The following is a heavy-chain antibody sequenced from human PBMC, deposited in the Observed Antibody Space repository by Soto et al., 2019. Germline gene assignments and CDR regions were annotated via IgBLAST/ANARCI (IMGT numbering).Heavy chain of an antibody. Sequence: QVQLVQSGAEVKKPGSSVNVSCKAPGGTFSSYGINWVRQAPGQGLEWMGGIIPMSGTANYAQKFQGRVTIPADKSTSTAYMELRSLRSEATAVVYCARGGVIEMATIRYFDLWGRGNRVTCSS. CDR2: IIPMSGTA. CDR1: GGTFSSYG. CDR3: ARGGVIEMATIRYFDL. J-gene: IGHJ2*01. D-gene: IGHD3-3*01. V-gene: IGHV1-69*14.